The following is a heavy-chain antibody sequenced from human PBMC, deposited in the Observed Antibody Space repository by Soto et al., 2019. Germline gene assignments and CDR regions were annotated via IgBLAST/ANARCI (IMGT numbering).Heavy chain of an antibody. V-gene: IGHV4-31*03. CDR1: GVSISRGGYC. Sequence: SETLSLTGTVSGVSISRGGYCWSWIRQHPGQGREGIGYIYYSGSTYDNPSLKSRVTISVDTYNNQYSLKQSSVTAAATAVYCCAPHSSSWYGFDPWGQGTLVTVSS. CDR3: APHSSSWYGFDP. J-gene: IGHJ5*02. CDR2: IYYSGST. D-gene: IGHD6-13*01.